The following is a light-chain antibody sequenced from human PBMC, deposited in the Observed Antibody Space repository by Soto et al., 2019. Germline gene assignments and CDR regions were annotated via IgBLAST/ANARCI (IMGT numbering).Light chain of an antibody. V-gene: IGKV3-15*01. CDR3: QQYNNWPGT. Sequence: IVMTQSPATLSMSPVERATLSCRASQSLNRDLAWYQQKPGQSPRLLIFGASIRATGIPARFSGSGSGTEFTLAIGSLQSEDCALYYCQQYNNWPGTFGQGTKVEI. CDR1: QSLNRD. J-gene: IGKJ1*01. CDR2: GAS.